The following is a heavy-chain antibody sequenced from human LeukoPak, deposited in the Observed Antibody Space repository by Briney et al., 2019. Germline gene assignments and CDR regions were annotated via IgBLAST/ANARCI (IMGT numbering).Heavy chain of an antibody. CDR2: IYTSGST. CDR1: GGSISSGSYY. D-gene: IGHD5-18*01. Sequence: SETLPLTCTVSGGSISSGSYYWSWIRQPAGKGLEWIGRIYTSGSTNYNPSLKSRVTISVDTSKNQFSLKLSSVTAADTAVYYCARGVDTEYYYYYMDVWGKGTTATVSS. J-gene: IGHJ6*03. CDR3: ARGVDTEYYYYYMDV. V-gene: IGHV4-61*02.